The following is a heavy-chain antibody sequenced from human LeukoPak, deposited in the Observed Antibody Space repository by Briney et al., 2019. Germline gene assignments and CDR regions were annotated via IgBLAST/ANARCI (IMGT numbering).Heavy chain of an antibody. Sequence: PGGSLRLSCAASGFTFSSYAMSRVRQAPGKGLEWVSAISGSGGSTYYADSVKGRFTISRDNSKNTLYLQMNSLRAEDTAVYYCVKGGVVVVPPFDYWGQGTLVTVSS. V-gene: IGHV3-23*01. CDR2: ISGSGGST. J-gene: IGHJ4*02. D-gene: IGHD2-2*01. CDR3: VKGGVVVVPPFDY. CDR1: GFTFSSYA.